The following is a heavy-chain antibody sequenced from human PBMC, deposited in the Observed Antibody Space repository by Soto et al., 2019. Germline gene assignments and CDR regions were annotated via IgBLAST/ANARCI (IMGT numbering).Heavy chain of an antibody. CDR2: IWYDGSNK. Sequence: GGSLRLSCAASGFTFSSYGMHWVRQAPGKGLEWVAVIWYDGSNKYYADSVKGRFTTSRDNSKNTLYLQMNSLRAEDTAVYNCAKEPVGPDWYFDLWGRGTLVTVSS. CDR1: GFTFSSYG. CDR3: AKEPVGPDWYFDL. V-gene: IGHV3-33*06. J-gene: IGHJ2*01.